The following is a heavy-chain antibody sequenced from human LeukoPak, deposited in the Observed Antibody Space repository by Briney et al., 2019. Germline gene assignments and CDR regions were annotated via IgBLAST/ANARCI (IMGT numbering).Heavy chain of an antibody. CDR2: IYYSGST. Sequence: PSQTLSLTCTVSGGSISSGDYYWSWIRQPPGKGLEWIGYIYYSGSTYNNPSLKSRVTISVDTSKNQFSLKLSSVTAADTAVYYCARVGGIVVVPAASHWFDPWGQGTLVTVSS. CDR1: GGSISSGDYY. J-gene: IGHJ5*02. CDR3: ARVGGIVVVPAASHWFDP. V-gene: IGHV4-30-4*01. D-gene: IGHD2-2*01.